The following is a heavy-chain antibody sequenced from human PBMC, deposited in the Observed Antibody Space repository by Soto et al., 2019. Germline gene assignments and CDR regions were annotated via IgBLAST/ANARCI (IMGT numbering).Heavy chain of an antibody. CDR2: IYWDEDR. D-gene: IGHD3-16*02. J-gene: IGHJ3*02. CDR1: GFSLSTRGVG. Sequence: QITLKESGPTLVKPTETLTLTCTFSGFSLSTRGVGVGWIRQPPGKALEWLAVIYWDEDRRYSPSLKSRLIITKDTSKIQVFLIMTNMDPVDTATYYCAHLMITYGGVIGDDAFDMWGQGTLVTVSS. V-gene: IGHV2-5*02. CDR3: AHLMITYGGVIGDDAFDM.